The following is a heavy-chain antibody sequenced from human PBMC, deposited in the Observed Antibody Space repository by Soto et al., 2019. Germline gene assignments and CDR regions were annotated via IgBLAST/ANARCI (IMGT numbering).Heavy chain of an antibody. D-gene: IGHD6-13*01. V-gene: IGHV3-30-3*01. CDR1: GFTFSSYA. CDR2: ISYDGSNK. Sequence: GGSLRLSCAASGFTFSSYAMHWVRQAPGKGLEWVAVISYDGSNKYYADSVKGRFTISRDNSKNTLYLQMNSLRSEDTAVYYCARGLRAAGTELYFDYWGQGTLVTVSS. J-gene: IGHJ4*02. CDR3: ARGLRAAGTELYFDY.